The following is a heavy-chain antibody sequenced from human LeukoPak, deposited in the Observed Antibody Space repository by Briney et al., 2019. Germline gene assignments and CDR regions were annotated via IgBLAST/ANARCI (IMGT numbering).Heavy chain of an antibody. CDR3: AKTGSSGWYYFDY. V-gene: IGHV3-23*01. CDR2: VSGSGGST. Sequence: PGGSLRLSCAASGFTFSSYAMSWVRQAPGKGLEWVSTVSGSGGSTYYADSVKGRFTISRDNSKNTLYLQMNSLRADDTAAYYCAKTGSSGWYYFDYWGQGTLVTVSS. D-gene: IGHD6-19*01. CDR1: GFTFSSYA. J-gene: IGHJ4*02.